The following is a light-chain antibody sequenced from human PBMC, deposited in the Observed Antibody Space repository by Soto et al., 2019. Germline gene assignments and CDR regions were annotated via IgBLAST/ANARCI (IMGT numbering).Light chain of an antibody. CDR3: ASWDDSLKGWV. CDR2: SNN. J-gene: IGLJ3*02. V-gene: IGLV1-44*01. CDR1: TSNIGSNT. Sequence: QSVLTQPPSASGTPGQTVTISGSGSTSNIGSNTINWYQQLQGTAPKLLIYSNNQRPSGVPDRFSGSKSGTSASLAISGLQSEDEADYYCASWDDSLKGWVFGGGTKLTVL.